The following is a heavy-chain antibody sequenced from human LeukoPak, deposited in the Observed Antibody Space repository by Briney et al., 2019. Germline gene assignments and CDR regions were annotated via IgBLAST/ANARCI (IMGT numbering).Heavy chain of an antibody. D-gene: IGHD3-10*01. Sequence: SVKVSCKASGGTFSSYAISWVRQAPGQGLEWMGRIIPIFGTANYAQKFQGRVTITTDESTSTAYMELSSLRSEDMAVYYCAREAHMVRGVNFDYWGQGTLVTVSS. V-gene: IGHV1-69*05. CDR3: AREAHMVRGVNFDY. CDR1: GGTFSSYA. CDR2: IIPIFGTA. J-gene: IGHJ4*02.